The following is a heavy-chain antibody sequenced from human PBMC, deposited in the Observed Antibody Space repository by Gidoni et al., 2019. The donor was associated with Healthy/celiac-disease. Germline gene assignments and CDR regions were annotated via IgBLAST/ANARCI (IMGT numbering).Heavy chain of an antibody. CDR2: IYYSGST. J-gene: IGHJ6*03. CDR1: GGSISSGGYS. Sequence: QVQLQESGPGLVKPSQTLSLTCTVSGGSISSGGYSWSWIRQHPGKGLEWIGYIYYSGSTYYNPSLKSRVTISVDTSKNQFSLKLSSVTAADTAVYYCAARIAAAGSYYYMDVWGKGTTVTVSS. CDR3: AARIAAAGSYYYMDV. D-gene: IGHD6-13*01. V-gene: IGHV4-31*03.